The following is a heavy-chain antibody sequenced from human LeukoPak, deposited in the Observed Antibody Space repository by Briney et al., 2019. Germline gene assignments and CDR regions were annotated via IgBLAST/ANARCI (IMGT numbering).Heavy chain of an antibody. V-gene: IGHV3-21*01. CDR3: ARDPEAGLGIAVADRTGN. D-gene: IGHD6-19*01. Sequence: GGSLRRSCSASGFTFRSYSMDWVRQAPGKGLEWVSFINSSSSYIYYVDSGKGQFTISTDNAKNSLYMKMNSLRAEDTAVYYCARDPEAGLGIAVADRTGNWGQGTLVTVSS. CDR1: GFTFRSYS. J-gene: IGHJ4*02. CDR2: INSSSSYI.